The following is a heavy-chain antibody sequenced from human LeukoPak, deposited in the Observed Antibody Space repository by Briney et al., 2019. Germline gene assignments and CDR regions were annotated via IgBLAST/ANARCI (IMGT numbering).Heavy chain of an antibody. CDR2: IIPIFGTA. V-gene: IGHV1-69*13. CDR1: GGTFSSYA. J-gene: IGHJ4*02. D-gene: IGHD2-2*02. Sequence: SVKVSCKASGGTFSSYAISWVRQAPGQGLEWMGGIIPIFGTANYAQKFQGRVTITADESTSTAYMELSRLRSDDTAVYYCAREGREYCSSTSCYRRRDFDYWGQGTLVTVSS. CDR3: AREGREYCSSTSCYRRRDFDY.